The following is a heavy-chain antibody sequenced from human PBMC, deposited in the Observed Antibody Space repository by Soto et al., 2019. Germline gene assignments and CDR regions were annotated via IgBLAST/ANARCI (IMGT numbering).Heavy chain of an antibody. D-gene: IGHD2-2*01. CDR3: ARYCSSTSCYLYYYGMDV. V-gene: IGHV1-24*01. Sequence: ASVKVSCKVSGYTLTELSMHWVRQAPGKGLEWMGGFDPEDGETIYAQKFQGRVTMTEDTSTDTAYMELSSLRSEDTAVYYCARYCSSTSCYLYYYGMDVWGQGTTVTVSS. CDR1: GYTLTELS. J-gene: IGHJ6*02. CDR2: FDPEDGET.